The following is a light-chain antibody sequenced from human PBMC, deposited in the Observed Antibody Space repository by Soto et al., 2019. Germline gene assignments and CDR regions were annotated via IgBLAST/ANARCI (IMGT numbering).Light chain of an antibody. CDR3: LLYYGGAVV. CDR1: TGAVTSGYY. V-gene: IGLV7-43*01. Sequence: QTAVTQEPSLTVSPGGTVTLTCASSTGAVTSGYYPNWFQQKPGQAPRPLVFSTSNKHSWTPARFSGSLLGGKAALTLSGVQPEDEAEYYCLLYYGGAVVFGGGTKLTVL. J-gene: IGLJ2*01. CDR2: STS.